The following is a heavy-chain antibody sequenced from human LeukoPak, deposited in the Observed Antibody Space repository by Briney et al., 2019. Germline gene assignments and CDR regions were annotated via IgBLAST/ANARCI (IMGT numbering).Heavy chain of an antibody. CDR3: ARDRSGYYSHAFDY. CDR2: IRYDGSNK. J-gene: IGHJ4*02. V-gene: IGHV3-30*02. D-gene: IGHD3-22*01. Sequence: GGSLRLSCAASGFTFSSYGMHWVRQAPGKGLEWVAFIRYDGSNKYYADSVKGRFTISRDNSKNTLYLQMNSLRAEDTAVYYCARDRSGYYSHAFDYWGQGTLVTVSS. CDR1: GFTFSSYG.